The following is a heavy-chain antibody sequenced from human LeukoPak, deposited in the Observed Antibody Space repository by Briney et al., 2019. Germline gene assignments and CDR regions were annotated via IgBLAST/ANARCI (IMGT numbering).Heavy chain of an antibody. CDR3: ARDFGGSSYVDY. CDR1: GYTFTSYA. Sequence: ASVKVSCKASGYTFTSYAMHWVRQAPGQRLEWMGWSNAGNGNTKYSQEFQGRVTITRDTSANTAYMELRSLRSDDTAVYYCARDFGGSSYVDYWGQGTLVTVSS. CDR2: SNAGNGNT. D-gene: IGHD1-26*01. V-gene: IGHV1-3*02. J-gene: IGHJ4*02.